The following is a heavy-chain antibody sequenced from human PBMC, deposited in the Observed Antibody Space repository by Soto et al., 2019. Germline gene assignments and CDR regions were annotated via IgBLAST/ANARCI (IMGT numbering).Heavy chain of an antibody. D-gene: IGHD6-19*01. CDR2: ISFDGSNT. CDR1: GFTFSSYG. CDR3: GAGQFFSDY. Sequence: QVQLVESGGGVVQPGRSLRLSCAASGFTFSSYGRHWVRQAPGKGLEWVALISFDGSNTYYADSVKGRFTISRDNSQNTLYLQMHSLRAEDTSLYYCGAGQFFSDYLGQGALVTVSS. J-gene: IGHJ4*02. V-gene: IGHV3-30*03.